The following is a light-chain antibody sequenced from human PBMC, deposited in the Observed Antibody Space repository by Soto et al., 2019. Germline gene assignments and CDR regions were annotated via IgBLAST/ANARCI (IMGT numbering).Light chain of an antibody. J-gene: IGKJ1*01. CDR2: DAS. CDR1: QSISSW. V-gene: IGKV1-5*01. CDR3: QQYNSYWT. Sequence: DLQMTHSPSTLSASVGDRVTITCRASQSISSWLAWYQQKPGKAPKLLIYDASSLESGVPSRFSGSGSGTEFTLTISGLQPDDFATYYCQQYNSYWTFGQGTKVDIK.